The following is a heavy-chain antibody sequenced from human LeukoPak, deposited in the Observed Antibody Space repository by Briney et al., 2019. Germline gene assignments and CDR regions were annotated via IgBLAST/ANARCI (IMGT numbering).Heavy chain of an antibody. CDR1: GGSISSGGYY. Sequence: SQTLSLTCTVSGGSISSGGYYWSWIRQHPGKGLEWIGYIYYSGSTYYNPSLKSRVTISVDTSKNQFSLKLSSVTAADTAVYYCARSSSSFIDWFDPWGQGTLVTVSS. CDR3: ARSSSSFIDWFDP. J-gene: IGHJ5*02. CDR2: IYYSGST. D-gene: IGHD6-6*01. V-gene: IGHV4-31*03.